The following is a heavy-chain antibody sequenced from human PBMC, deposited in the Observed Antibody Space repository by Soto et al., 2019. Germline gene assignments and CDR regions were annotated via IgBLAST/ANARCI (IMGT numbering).Heavy chain of an antibody. J-gene: IGHJ4*02. CDR1: GYTFTGYY. Sequence: ASVKVSCKASGYTFTGYYMHWVRQAPGQWLEWMGWINPNSGGTNYAQKFQGWVTMTRDTSISTAYMELSRLRSDDTSVYYCARAAILEWLLFDYWGQGTLVTVSS. D-gene: IGHD3-3*01. CDR3: ARAAILEWLLFDY. CDR2: INPNSGGT. V-gene: IGHV1-2*04.